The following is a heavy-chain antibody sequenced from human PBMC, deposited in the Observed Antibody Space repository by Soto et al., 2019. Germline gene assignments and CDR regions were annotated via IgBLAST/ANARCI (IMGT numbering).Heavy chain of an antibody. Sequence: GESLKISCKGSGYSFTSYWIGWVRQMPGKGLEWMGIIYPGDSDTRYSPSFQGQVTISADKSISTAYLQWSSLKASDTAMYYCARGGRGYSGYEQNYYYYYGMDVWGQGTTVTVSS. D-gene: IGHD5-12*01. CDR1: GYSFTSYW. J-gene: IGHJ6*02. CDR2: IYPGDSDT. CDR3: ARGGRGYSGYEQNYYYYYGMDV. V-gene: IGHV5-51*01.